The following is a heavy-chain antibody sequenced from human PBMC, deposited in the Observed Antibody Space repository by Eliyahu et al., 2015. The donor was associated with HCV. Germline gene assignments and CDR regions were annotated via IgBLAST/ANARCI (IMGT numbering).Heavy chain of an antibody. V-gene: IGHV3-30*18. D-gene: IGHD1-26*01. Sequence: QVQLLWXLGEXWSSLGXSLSLPCAASGFSFINFGLHWVRQAPGEGLEWLAVVSYDGTITYYADSVKGRFSISRDNSKSTLYLQMNSLRADDTAVYYCAKNVGSTPPFDHWGQGTLVTVSS. J-gene: IGHJ4*02. CDR3: AKNVGSTPPFDH. CDR1: GFSFINFG. CDR2: VSYDGTIT.